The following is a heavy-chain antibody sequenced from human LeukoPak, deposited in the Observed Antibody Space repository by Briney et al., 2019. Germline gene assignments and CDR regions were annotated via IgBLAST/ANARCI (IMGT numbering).Heavy chain of an antibody. CDR3: ARGSGLGVLRYFRGSVSGDV. CDR2: INHRGST. V-gene: IGHV4-34*01. J-gene: IGHJ6*02. CDR1: GGSFSGYY. Sequence: KTSETLSLTCAVYGGSFSGYYWSWIRQPPGKGLEWIGEINHRGSTNYNPSLKSRVTISVDTSKNQFSLKLSSVTAADTAVYYCARGSGLGVLRYFRGSVSGDVWGQGTAVTVSS. D-gene: IGHD3-9*01.